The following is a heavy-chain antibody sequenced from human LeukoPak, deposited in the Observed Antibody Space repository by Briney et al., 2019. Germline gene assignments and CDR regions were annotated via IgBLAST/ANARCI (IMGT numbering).Heavy chain of an antibody. CDR1: GYTFTSYG. CDR2: ISAYNGNT. Sequence: GASVKVSCKASGYTFTSYGISWVRQAPGQGLEWMGWISAYNGNTNYAQKFQGRVTMTRNTSISTAYMELSSLRAEDTAVYYCARVHSSGYLTDIDYWGQGTLVTVSS. CDR3: ARVHSSGYLTDIDY. D-gene: IGHD3-22*01. V-gene: IGHV1-18*01. J-gene: IGHJ4*02.